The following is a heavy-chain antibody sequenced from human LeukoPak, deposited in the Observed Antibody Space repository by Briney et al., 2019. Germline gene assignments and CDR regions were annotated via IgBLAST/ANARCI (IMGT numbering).Heavy chain of an antibody. D-gene: IGHD5-12*01. CDR1: RFTFNSYA. Sequence: GGSLRLSCAASRFTFNSYAMSWVRQAPGKGLEWVSVIGGSNGITLYVGSVKGRFTISRDNSKDTLYLQMNSLRAEDTAVYYCARNENSGWGYFDYWGQGTLVTVSS. CDR2: IGGSNGIT. CDR3: ARNENSGWGYFDY. V-gene: IGHV3-23*01. J-gene: IGHJ4*02.